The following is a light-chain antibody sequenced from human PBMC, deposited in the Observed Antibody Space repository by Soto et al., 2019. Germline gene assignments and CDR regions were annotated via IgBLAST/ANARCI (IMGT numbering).Light chain of an antibody. CDR3: SSYTSLSTRV. Sequence: QSALTQPASVSGAPGQSITISCTGTSSDVGGYNYVPWYQQHPGKAPKLIIFDISNRPSGVSNRFSGSKSGNTASLTICGLPDEDEADYYCSSYTSLSTRVFGTGTKLTVL. CDR2: DIS. J-gene: IGLJ1*01. V-gene: IGLV2-14*01. CDR1: SSDVGGYNY.